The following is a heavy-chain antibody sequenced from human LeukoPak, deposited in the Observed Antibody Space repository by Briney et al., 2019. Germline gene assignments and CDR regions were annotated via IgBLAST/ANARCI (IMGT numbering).Heavy chain of an antibody. CDR3: ARDVLRYFDWFQHFDY. V-gene: IGHV1-46*01. D-gene: IGHD3-9*01. Sequence: ASVKVSCKASGYTFTSYYMHWVRQAPGQGLEWMGIINPSGGSTRHAQKLQGRVTMTTDTSTSTAYMELRSLRSDDTAVYYCARDVLRYFDWFQHFDYWGQGTLVTVSS. CDR2: INPSGGST. CDR1: GYTFTSYY. J-gene: IGHJ4*02.